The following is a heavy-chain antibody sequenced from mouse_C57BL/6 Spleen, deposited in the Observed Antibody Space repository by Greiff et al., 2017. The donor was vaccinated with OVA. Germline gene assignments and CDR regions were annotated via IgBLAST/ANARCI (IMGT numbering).Heavy chain of an antibody. CDR1: GYSFTGYY. D-gene: IGHD2-1*01. V-gene: IGHV1-42*01. CDR3: ARYGNYAMDY. CDR2: INPSTGGT. J-gene: IGHJ4*01. Sequence: VQLQQSGPELVKPGASVKISCKASGYSFTGYYMNWVKQSPEKSLEWIGEINPSTGGTTYTQKFKAQATLTVDKSSSTAYMQLKSLTSEDSAVYYCARYGNYAMDYWGQGTSVTVSS.